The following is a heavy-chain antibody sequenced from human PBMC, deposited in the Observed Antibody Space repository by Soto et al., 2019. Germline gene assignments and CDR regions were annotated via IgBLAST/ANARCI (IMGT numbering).Heavy chain of an antibody. CDR3: ANTAAAAPYRYFDL. CDR2: IYSGDTT. CDR1: GFTVSSNY. D-gene: IGHD6-13*01. J-gene: IGHJ2*01. V-gene: IGHV3-66*01. Sequence: EVQLVDSGGGLVQPGGSLRLSCAASGFTVSSNYMSWVRQAPGKGLEWVSIIYSGDTTYSADSVKGRFTISRDNSKNTLYLQMNSLRAEDTAIYYCANTAAAAPYRYFDLWGRGTLVTVSS.